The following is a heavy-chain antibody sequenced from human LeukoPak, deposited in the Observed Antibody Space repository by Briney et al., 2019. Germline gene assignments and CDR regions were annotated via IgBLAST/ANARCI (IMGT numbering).Heavy chain of an antibody. D-gene: IGHD1-26*01. V-gene: IGHV4-61*09. CDR3: ARAYSGSYVGWLDP. J-gene: IGHJ5*02. CDR2: IYTSGST. CDR1: GGSIRSGSYY. Sequence: SGTLPVTCTVSGGSIRSGSYYGLCMRQPAGKALVGIGHIYTSGSTNYHPSLDSRVTISVDPSKNQFSQTLSSVTAADTAIYYCARAYSGSYVGWLDPWGQGSLVTVSS.